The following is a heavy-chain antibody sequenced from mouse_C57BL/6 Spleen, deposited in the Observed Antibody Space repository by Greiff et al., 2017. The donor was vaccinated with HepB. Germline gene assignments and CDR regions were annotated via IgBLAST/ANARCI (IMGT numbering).Heavy chain of an antibody. CDR3: ARGRSGDDY. J-gene: IGHJ2*01. CDR2: IDPSDSYT. CDR1: GYTFTSYW. V-gene: IGHV1-69*01. Sequence: QVHVKQPGAELVMPGASVKLSCKASGYTFTSYWMHWVKQRPGQGLEWIGEIDPSDSYTNYNQKFKGKSTLTVDKSSSTAYMQLSSLTSEDSAVYYCARGRSGDDYWGQGTTLTVSS.